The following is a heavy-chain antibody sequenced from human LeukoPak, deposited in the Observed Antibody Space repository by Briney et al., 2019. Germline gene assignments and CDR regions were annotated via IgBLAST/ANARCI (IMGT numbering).Heavy chain of an antibody. CDR3: ARVRSYSRGYSPLGY. J-gene: IGHJ4*02. V-gene: IGHV3-11*01. Sequence: GGSLRLSCAASGFTFSDYYMSWIRQAPGKGLEWVSYISSSGSTIYYADSVKGRFTISRDNAKNSLYLQMNSLRAENTAVYYCARVRSYSRGYSPLGYWGQGTLVTVSS. D-gene: IGHD3-22*01. CDR1: GFTFSDYY. CDR2: ISSSGSTI.